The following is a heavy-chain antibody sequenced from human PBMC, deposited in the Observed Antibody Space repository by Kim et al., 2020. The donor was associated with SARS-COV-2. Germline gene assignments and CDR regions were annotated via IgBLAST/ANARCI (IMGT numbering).Heavy chain of an antibody. CDR3: AREDYGGNPDYFYGMDV. V-gene: IGHV3-33*01. J-gene: IGHJ6*02. D-gene: IGHD4-17*01. Sequence: GGSLGLSCAASGFVFSSYGMHWVRQAPGKGLEWVAVIWYDGSGKYYSDSVKGRFTISRDNSKNTLFLQMNSLRAEDTAVYYCAREDYGGNPDYFYGMDVWGQGTTVTVSS. CDR1: GFVFSSYG. CDR2: IWYDGSGK.